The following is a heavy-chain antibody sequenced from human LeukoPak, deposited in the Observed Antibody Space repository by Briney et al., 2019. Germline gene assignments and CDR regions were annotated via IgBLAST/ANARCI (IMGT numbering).Heavy chain of an antibody. Sequence: SETLSLTCTVSGGSISSYYWSWIRQPPGKGLEWIGYIYYSGSTNYNPSLKSRVTISVDTSKNQFSLKLSSVTAADTAVYYCARLASGLGRSSWSFDYWGQGTLVTVSS. D-gene: IGHD6-13*01. CDR2: IYYSGST. CDR3: ARLASGLGRSSWSFDY. CDR1: GGSISSYY. V-gene: IGHV4-59*08. J-gene: IGHJ4*02.